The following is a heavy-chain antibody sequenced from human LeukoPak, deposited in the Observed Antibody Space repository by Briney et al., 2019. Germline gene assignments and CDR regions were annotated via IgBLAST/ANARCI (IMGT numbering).Heavy chain of an antibody. J-gene: IGHJ4*02. CDR1: GFIFSNAW. CDR2: IKSKTDGGTR. V-gene: IGHV3-15*01. D-gene: IGHD6-13*01. Sequence: GGSLRLSCAASGFIFSNAWMSWVRQAPGKGLEWVGLIKSKTDGGTRDYAAPVKGIFTISRDDSKNTACLQMNSLKTEDTAVYYCTTAPGSIGAGGTPFDYWGQGTLVTVSS. CDR3: TTAPGSIGAGGTPFDY.